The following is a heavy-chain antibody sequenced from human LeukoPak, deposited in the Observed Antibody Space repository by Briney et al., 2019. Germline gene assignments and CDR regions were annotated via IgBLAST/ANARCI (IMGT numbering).Heavy chain of an antibody. D-gene: IGHD1-26*01. CDR2: ISWNSGSI. J-gene: IGHJ4*02. CDR1: GFTFDDYA. V-gene: IGHV3-9*01. CDR3: AKTSGGSYPPIFDY. Sequence: GRSLRLSCAASGFTFDDYAMHWVRQAPGKGLEWVSGISWNSGSIGYADSVKGRFTISRDNAKNSLYLQMNSPRAEDTALYYCAKTSGGSYPPIFDYWGQGTLVTVSS.